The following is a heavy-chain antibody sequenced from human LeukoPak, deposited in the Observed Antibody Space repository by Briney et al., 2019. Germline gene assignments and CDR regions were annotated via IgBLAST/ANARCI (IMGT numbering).Heavy chain of an antibody. CDR3: ARPWSPTYSYGYENDY. CDR1: GYSFTSYW. CDR2: IYPGDSDT. D-gene: IGHD5-18*01. J-gene: IGHJ4*02. V-gene: IGHV5-51*01. Sequence: GESPKISCKGSGYSFTSYWIGWVRQMPGKGLEWMGIIYPGDSDTRYSPSFQGQVTIPADKSISTAYLQWSSLKASDTAMCYCARPWSPTYSYGYENDYWGQGTLVTVSS.